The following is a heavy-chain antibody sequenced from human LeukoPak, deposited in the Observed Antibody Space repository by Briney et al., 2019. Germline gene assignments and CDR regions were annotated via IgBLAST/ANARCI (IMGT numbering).Heavy chain of an antibody. CDR3: VRERMAGRGGKALQFFDY. V-gene: IGHV3-13*04. D-gene: IGHD2-15*01. Sequence: GGSLRLSCAASGFTFSNYDFHWVRHATGKSLEWVSAIATAGDTYYPGSVKGRFTISRENAKNSVYLQMNSLRAGDTAVYYCVRERMAGRGGKALQFFDYWGQGTMVTVSS. CDR2: IATAGDT. J-gene: IGHJ4*02. CDR1: GFTFSNYD.